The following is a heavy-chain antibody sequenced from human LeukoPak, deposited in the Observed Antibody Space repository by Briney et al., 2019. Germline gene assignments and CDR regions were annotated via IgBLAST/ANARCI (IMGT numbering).Heavy chain of an antibody. CDR3: ARGTSGSYEEDGFDY. CDR1: GGSISSSSYY. Sequence: SETLSLTCTVSGGSISSSSYYWGCIRQPPGKGLEWIGSIYYSGSTYYNPSLKSRVTISVDTSKNQFSLKLSSVTAADTAVYYCARGTSGSYEEDGFDYWGQGTLVTVSS. D-gene: IGHD1-26*01. V-gene: IGHV4-39*01. J-gene: IGHJ4*02. CDR2: IYYSGST.